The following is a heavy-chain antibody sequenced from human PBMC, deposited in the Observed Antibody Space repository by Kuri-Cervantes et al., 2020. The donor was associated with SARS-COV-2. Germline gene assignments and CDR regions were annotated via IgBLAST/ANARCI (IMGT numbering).Heavy chain of an antibody. CDR3: AWGRSWTFDI. V-gene: IGHV3-7*04. Sequence: GESLKISCEASGFTLTYRWMAWFRQAPGKGLEWVAAIKADGGEMVYVDSAKGRFTISRDNAKNSVFLQMNSVRIEDTSLYFCAWGRSWTFDIWGRGTMVTVSS. J-gene: IGHJ3*02. CDR2: IKADGGEM. CDR1: GFTLTYRW. D-gene: IGHD3-3*01.